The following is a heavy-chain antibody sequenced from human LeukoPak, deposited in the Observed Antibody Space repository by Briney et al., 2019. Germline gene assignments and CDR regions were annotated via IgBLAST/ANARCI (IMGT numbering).Heavy chain of an antibody. CDR3: ARRGVRGVIITSSYWFDP. V-gene: IGHV4-34*01. D-gene: IGHD3-10*01. J-gene: IGHJ5*02. CDR1: GFTFSSYS. CDR2: INHSGST. Sequence: LSCAASGFTFSSYSMNWIRQPPGKGLEWIGEINHSGSTNYNPSLKSRVTISVDTSKNQFSLKLSSVTAADTAVYYCARRGVRGVIITSSYWFDPWGQGTLVTVSS.